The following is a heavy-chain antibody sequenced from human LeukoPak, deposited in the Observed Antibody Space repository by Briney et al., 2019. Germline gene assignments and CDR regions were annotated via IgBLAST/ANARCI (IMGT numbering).Heavy chain of an antibody. J-gene: IGHJ3*02. D-gene: IGHD1-26*01. CDR3: ARAGEPLDAFDI. Sequence: GASVKVSCKASGYTFTSYGISWVRQAPGQGLEWMGIINPSGGSTSCAQKFQGRVTMTRDMSTSTVYMELSSLRSEDTAVYYCARAGEPLDAFDIWGQGTMVTVSS. V-gene: IGHV1-46*01. CDR1: GYTFTSYG. CDR2: INPSGGST.